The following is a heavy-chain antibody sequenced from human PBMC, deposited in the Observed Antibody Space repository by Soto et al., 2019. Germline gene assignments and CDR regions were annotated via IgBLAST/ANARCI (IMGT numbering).Heavy chain of an antibody. CDR1: GYNFATYF. J-gene: IGHJ6*02. Sequence: EVQLVQSGAEVKKPGESLKISCKGSGYNFATYFIGWVRQMPGKGLEWMGIIYPSDSYTMYSPSFQGQVTISADKSISTAYLQWSSLKASDSGIYYCARRAYCGGDCTIHYYEYYAFDVWGQGTTVTVS. CDR3: ARRAYCGGDCTIHYYEYYAFDV. D-gene: IGHD2-21*02. CDR2: IYPSDSYT. V-gene: IGHV5-51*01.